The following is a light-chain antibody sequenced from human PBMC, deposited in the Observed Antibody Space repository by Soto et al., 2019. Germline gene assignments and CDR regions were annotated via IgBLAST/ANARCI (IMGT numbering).Light chain of an antibody. V-gene: IGLV2-8*01. CDR1: SSDVGGYNY. Sequence: QSALTQPPSASGSPGQSVTISCTGASSDVGGYNYVSWCQQHPGKAPKLMIYEVTKRPSGVPDRFSGSKSGNTASLTVSGLQAEDEADYYCSSYSGSKNLVFGGGTKLTVL. CDR3: SSYSGSKNLV. J-gene: IGLJ3*02. CDR2: EVT.